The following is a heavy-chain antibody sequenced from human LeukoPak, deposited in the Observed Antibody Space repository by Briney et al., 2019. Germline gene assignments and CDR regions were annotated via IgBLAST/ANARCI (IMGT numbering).Heavy chain of an antibody. CDR1: RFTFNKYW. D-gene: IGHD6-13*01. J-gene: IGHJ4*02. CDR3: ARVPAAGTQFDD. Sequence: PGGSLRLSCTASRFTFNKYWMHWVRQAPGEGLVWVSRINIDASSISYADSVKGRFTISRDNAKNTLYLQMNSLRAEDTAVYYCARVPAAGTQFDDWGQGTLVTVSS. V-gene: IGHV3-74*01. CDR2: INIDASSI.